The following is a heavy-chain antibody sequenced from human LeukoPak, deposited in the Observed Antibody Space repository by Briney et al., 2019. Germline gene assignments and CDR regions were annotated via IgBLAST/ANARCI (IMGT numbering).Heavy chain of an antibody. CDR3: ARADYYDSSGYYY. CDR1: GGTFSSYA. CDR2: IIPIFGTA. D-gene: IGHD3-22*01. Sequence: SVTVSCKASGGTFSSYAISWVRQAPGQGLEWMGRIIPIFGTANYAQKFQGRVTITTDESTSTAYMELSSLRSEDTAVYYCARADYYDSSGYYYWGQGTLVTVSS. V-gene: IGHV1-69*05. J-gene: IGHJ4*02.